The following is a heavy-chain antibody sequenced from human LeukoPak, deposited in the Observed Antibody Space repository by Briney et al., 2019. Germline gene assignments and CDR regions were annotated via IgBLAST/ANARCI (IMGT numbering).Heavy chain of an antibody. CDR2: INHSGST. CDR3: ARGLKYSGSYTLDY. J-gene: IGHJ4*02. Sequence: PSETLSLTCAVYGGSFSGYYWSWIRQPPGKGLEWNGEINHSGSTNYNPSLKSRVTISVDTSKNQFSLKLSSVTAADTAVYYCARGLKYSGSYTLDYWGQGTLVTVSS. D-gene: IGHD1-26*01. CDR1: GGSFSGYY. V-gene: IGHV4-34*01.